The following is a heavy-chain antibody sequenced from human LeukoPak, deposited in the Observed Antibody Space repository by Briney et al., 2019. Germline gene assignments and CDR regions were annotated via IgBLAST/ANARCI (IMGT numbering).Heavy chain of an antibody. Sequence: PSETLSLTCAVSGGSISSSNWWSWVRQPPGKGLEWIGEIYHSGSTNYNPSLKSRVTISVDKSKNQFSLKLSSVTAADTAVYYCASRSRSMLYGHYYYYMDVWGKGTTVTVSS. CDR2: IYHSGST. J-gene: IGHJ6*03. CDR1: GGSISSSNW. V-gene: IGHV4-4*02. CDR3: ASRSRSMLYGHYYYYMDV. D-gene: IGHD2-8*01.